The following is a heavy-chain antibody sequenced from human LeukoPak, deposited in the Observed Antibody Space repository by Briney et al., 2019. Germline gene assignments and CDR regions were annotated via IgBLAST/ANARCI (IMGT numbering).Heavy chain of an antibody. D-gene: IGHD3-9*01. CDR1: GGTFSSYA. CDR3: ARGSYDILTGYYPFADY. CDR2: IIPILGIA. J-gene: IGHJ4*02. Sequence: SVKVSCKASGGTFSSYAISWVRQAPGQGLEWMGRIIPILGIANYAQKFQGRVTITADKSTSTAYMELSSLRSEDTAVYYCARGSYDILTGYYPFADYWGQGTLVTVSS. V-gene: IGHV1-69*04.